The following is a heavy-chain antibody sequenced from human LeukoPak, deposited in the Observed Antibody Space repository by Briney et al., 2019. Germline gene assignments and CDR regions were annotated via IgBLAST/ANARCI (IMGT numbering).Heavy chain of an antibody. Sequence: PSETLSLTCTVSGGSISSYYWSWIRQPPGTGLEWIGYIYYSGSTNYNPSLKSRVTISVDTSKNQFSLKLNSVTAADTAVYYCARARGYSYARSDYYYYMDVWGKGTTVTVSS. D-gene: IGHD5-18*01. V-gene: IGHV4-59*01. CDR3: ARARGYSYARSDYYYYMDV. J-gene: IGHJ6*03. CDR2: IYYSGST. CDR1: GGSISSYY.